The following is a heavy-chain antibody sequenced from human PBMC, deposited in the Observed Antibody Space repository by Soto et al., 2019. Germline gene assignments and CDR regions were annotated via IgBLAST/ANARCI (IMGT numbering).Heavy chain of an antibody. CDR1: GGSISSYY. V-gene: IGHV4-59*08. J-gene: IGHJ6*03. Sequence: SETLSLTCTVSGGSISSYYWSWIRQPPGKGLEWIGYIYYSGSTNYNPSLKSRVTISVDTSKNQFSLKLSSVTAADTAVYYCARSRFLEWLPTTYYYMDVWGKGTTVTVS. CDR2: IYYSGST. CDR3: ARSRFLEWLPTTYYYMDV. D-gene: IGHD3-3*01.